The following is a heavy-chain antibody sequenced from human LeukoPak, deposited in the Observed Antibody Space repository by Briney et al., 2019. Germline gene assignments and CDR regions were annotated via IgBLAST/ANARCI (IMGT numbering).Heavy chain of an antibody. V-gene: IGHV4-39*07. D-gene: IGHD6-13*01. CDR1: GGSISSSSYY. CDR3: ARGSPPAMAAAGTGTLIWFDP. Sequence: SETLSLTCTVSGGSISSSSYYWGWIRQPPGKGLEWIGSIYYSGSTYYNPSLKSRVTISVDTSKNQFSLKLSSVTAADTAVYYCARGSPPAMAAAGTGTLIWFDPWGQGTLVTVSS. CDR2: IYYSGST. J-gene: IGHJ5*02.